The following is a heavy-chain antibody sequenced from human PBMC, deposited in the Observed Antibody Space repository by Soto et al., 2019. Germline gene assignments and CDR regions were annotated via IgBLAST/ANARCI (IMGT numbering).Heavy chain of an antibody. J-gene: IGHJ4*02. Sequence: GGSLRLSCAASGFTFSSYSMNWVRQAPGKGLEWVSSISSSSSYIYYADSVKGRFTVSRDNSKNTLFLQMNSLRTEDTAVYYCAKVVYGSRFLFEYWGQGTLVTVSS. D-gene: IGHD3-10*01. CDR3: AKVVYGSRFLFEY. CDR1: GFTFSSYS. CDR2: ISSSSSYI. V-gene: IGHV3-21*04.